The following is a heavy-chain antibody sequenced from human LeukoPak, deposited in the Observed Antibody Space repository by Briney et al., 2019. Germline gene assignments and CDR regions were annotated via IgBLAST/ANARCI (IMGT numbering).Heavy chain of an antibody. J-gene: IGHJ5*02. D-gene: IGHD1-1*01. CDR2: IIPIFGRA. V-gene: IGHV1-69*05. Sequence: SVKVSCKASGGTFRSEAFIWVRQAPGQGLEWMGGIIPIFGRADYAQKFQDIVTITTDESTSTVYMELSSLRSEDTAVYYCARGETILNWFDPWGQGTLVTVSS. CDR1: GGTFRSEA. CDR3: ARGETILNWFDP.